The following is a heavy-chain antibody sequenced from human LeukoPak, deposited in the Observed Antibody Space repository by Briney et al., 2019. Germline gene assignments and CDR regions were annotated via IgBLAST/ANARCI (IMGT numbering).Heavy chain of an antibody. CDR2: MNPNSGST. D-gene: IGHD3-22*01. J-gene: IGHJ4*02. CDR3: VKDSGTNYDSRGFLPHFDY. V-gene: IGHV1-8*03. Sequence: ASVKVSCKASGGTFSSYAISWVRQATGQGLEWMGWMNPNSGSTAYAQKFQGRVTITRNTSISTAYMELSSLRSEDTALYYCVKDSGTNYDSRGFLPHFDYWGQGTLVTVSS. CDR1: GGTFSSYA.